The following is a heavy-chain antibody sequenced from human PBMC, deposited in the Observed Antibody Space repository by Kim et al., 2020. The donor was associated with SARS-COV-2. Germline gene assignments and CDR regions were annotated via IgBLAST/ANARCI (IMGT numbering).Heavy chain of an antibody. CDR1: GDSVSSNSAA. D-gene: IGHD3-10*01. CDR2: TYYRSKWYN. CDR3: ARDLAVRGASSPYYYFGMDV. J-gene: IGHJ6*02. Sequence: SQTLSLTCAISGDSVSSNSAAWNWIRQSPSRGLEWLGRTYYRSKWYNDYAVSVKSRITINSDTSKNQFSLQLNSVTPEDTAVYYCARDLAVRGASSPYYYFGMDVLGQGTTVTVSS. V-gene: IGHV6-1*01.